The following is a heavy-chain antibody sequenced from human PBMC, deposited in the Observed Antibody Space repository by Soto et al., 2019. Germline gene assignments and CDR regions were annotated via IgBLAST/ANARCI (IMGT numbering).Heavy chain of an antibody. J-gene: IGHJ6*02. CDR3: ARAGYHQYYGMDV. D-gene: IGHD2-2*01. V-gene: IGHV3-53*01. CDR1: GFPVRSNY. CDR2: IYSDGST. Sequence: PGGSLRLSCAASGFPVRSNYMSWVRQAPGKGLEWVSVIYSDGSTYYADSVKGRFTISRDNSKNTVYLQMNSLRVEDTAVYYCARAGYHQYYGMDVWGQGTTVTVSS.